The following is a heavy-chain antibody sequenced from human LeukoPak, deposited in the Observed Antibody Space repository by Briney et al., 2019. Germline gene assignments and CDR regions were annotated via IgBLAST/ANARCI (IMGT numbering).Heavy chain of an antibody. D-gene: IGHD6-25*01. CDR2: ISGGGDYT. CDR3: AKGVSGAYYFDF. J-gene: IGHJ4*02. Sequence: GGSLRLSCAASGFTFSSYAMSWVRQAPGKGLEWVSSISGGGDYTYYADSVKGRFTISRDNSNNTLYLQMNSLRAEDTAVYYCAKGVSGAYYFDFWGQGTLVTVSS. CDR1: GFTFSSYA. V-gene: IGHV3-23*01.